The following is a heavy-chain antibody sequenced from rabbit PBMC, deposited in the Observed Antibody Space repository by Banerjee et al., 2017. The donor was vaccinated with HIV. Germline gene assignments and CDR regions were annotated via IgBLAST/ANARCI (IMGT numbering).Heavy chain of an antibody. J-gene: IGHJ6*01. CDR2: IATGDGST. V-gene: IGHV1S40*01. D-gene: IGHD8-1*01. CDR1: GFSFSSSYY. Sequence: QSLEESGGDLVKPGASLTLTCTASGFSFSSSYYVCWVRQAPGKGLEWIGCIATGDGSTYYASWAKGRFTFSKTSSTTVTLQMTSLTAADTATYFCASGATGSSYPDWLDLWGPGTLVTVS. CDR3: ASGATGSSYPDWLDL.